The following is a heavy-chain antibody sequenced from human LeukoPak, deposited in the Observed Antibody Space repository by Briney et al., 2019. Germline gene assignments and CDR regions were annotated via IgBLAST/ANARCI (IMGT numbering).Heavy chain of an antibody. CDR1: GFTFSSYE. V-gene: IGHV3-48*03. D-gene: IGHD3-3*01. Sequence: GGSVRLSCAASGFTFSSYEMNWVRQAPGKGLEWVSYISSSGSTIYYADSVKGRFTISRDNAKNSLYLQMNSLRAEDTAVYYCARDSKQRITIFGVDLDAFDIWGQGTMVTVSS. CDR2: ISSSGSTI. J-gene: IGHJ3*02. CDR3: ARDSKQRITIFGVDLDAFDI.